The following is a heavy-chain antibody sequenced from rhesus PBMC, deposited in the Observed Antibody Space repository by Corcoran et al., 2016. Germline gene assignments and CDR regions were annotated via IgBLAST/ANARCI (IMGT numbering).Heavy chain of an antibody. CDR2: IAGKNRNT. CDR3: ARSCTGGYCYADFDF. J-gene: IGHJ4*01. Sequence: QVQLQESGPGLVKPSETLSLTCAVSGGSISGYFWNWIRQPPGKGLAWVAAIAGKNRNTHYTPALRNRVTTSMDPSKNQFSLKLSSVAAADTAVYYCARSCTGGYCYADFDFWGQGVVVTVSS. V-gene: IGHV4-165*02. CDR1: GGSISGYF. D-gene: IGHD2-39*01.